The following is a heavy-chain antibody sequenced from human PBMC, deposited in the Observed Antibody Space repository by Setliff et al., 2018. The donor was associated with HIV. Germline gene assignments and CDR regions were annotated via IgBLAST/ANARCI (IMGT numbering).Heavy chain of an antibody. J-gene: IGHJ4*02. Sequence: SETLSLTCAVSGYSISSGYYWGWIRQPPGKGLEWIGSIYHSGSTYYNPSLKSRVTISVDTSKNQFSLKLSSVTAADTAVYYCARVRQVSDYGDYDYYFDYWGQGALVTVSS. D-gene: IGHD4-17*01. CDR1: GYSISSGYY. CDR2: IYHSGST. CDR3: ARVRQVSDYGDYDYYFDY. V-gene: IGHV4-38-2*01.